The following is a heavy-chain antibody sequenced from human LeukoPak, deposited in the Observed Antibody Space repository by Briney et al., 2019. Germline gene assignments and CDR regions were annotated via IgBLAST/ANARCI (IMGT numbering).Heavy chain of an antibody. D-gene: IGHD3-10*01. CDR2: ISISSTYI. CDR3: ARLSAMLRGPEPIYYFDY. Sequence: GGSLTLFCAPAGFTFNIHSMNWVRQAPGKWLESVPSISISSTYIYYADSVKGRFTISRDNAKNSLYLQMNSLRAEDTAMYYCARLSAMLRGPEPIYYFDYWGQGTLVTVSS. V-gene: IGHV3-21*01. CDR1: GFTFNIHS. J-gene: IGHJ4*01.